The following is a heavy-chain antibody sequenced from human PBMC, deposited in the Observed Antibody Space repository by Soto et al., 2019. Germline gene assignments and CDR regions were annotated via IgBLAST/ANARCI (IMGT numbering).Heavy chain of an antibody. V-gene: IGHV4-31*03. Sequence: PSETLSLTCTVSGGSISSGGYYWSWIRQHPGKGLEWIGYIYYSGSTYYNPSLKSRVTISVDTSKNQFSLKLSSVTAADTAVYYCARGGVLWFGDFEDAFDIWGQGTMVTVSS. J-gene: IGHJ3*02. CDR3: ARGGVLWFGDFEDAFDI. D-gene: IGHD3-10*01. CDR2: IYYSGST. CDR1: GGSISSGGYY.